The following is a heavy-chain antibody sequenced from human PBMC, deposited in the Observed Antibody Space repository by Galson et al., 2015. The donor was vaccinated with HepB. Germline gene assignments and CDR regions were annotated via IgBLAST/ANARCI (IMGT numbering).Heavy chain of an antibody. J-gene: IGHJ4*02. D-gene: IGHD1-7*01. CDR1: GFTFSDYY. V-gene: IGHV3-11*05. Sequence: SLRLSCAASGFTFSDYYMSWIRQAPGKGLEWVSYITSSSSYTNYADSVKGRFTISRDNAKNSLYLQMNSLSAEDTAVYYCARERETRGLDYWGQGTRVTVSS. CDR2: ITSSSSYT. CDR3: ARERETRGLDY.